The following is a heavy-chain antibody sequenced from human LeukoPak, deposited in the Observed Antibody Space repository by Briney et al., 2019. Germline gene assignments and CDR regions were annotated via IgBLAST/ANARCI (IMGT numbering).Heavy chain of an antibody. D-gene: IGHD3-10*01. J-gene: IGHJ6*03. Sequence: GGSLTLSCTASGFTFSSYSINWVRQAPGKGLEWVSSISSSSSYIYYADSVKGRLNISRDNAKNSLYLQMNSLRAEYTAVYYCLRGSGYYYYYYMDVWGKGTTVTVSS. CDR3: LRGSGYYYYYYMDV. V-gene: IGHV3-21*01. CDR1: GFTFSSYS. CDR2: ISSSSSYI.